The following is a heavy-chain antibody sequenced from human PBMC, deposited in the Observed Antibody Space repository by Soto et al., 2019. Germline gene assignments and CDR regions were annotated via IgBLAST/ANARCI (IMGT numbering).Heavy chain of an antibody. CDR1: GYTFTSYS. Sequence: APVKVSCKASGYTFTSYSISWVRQAPGQGLEWMGWINPKSGGTKYPQKFQGRVTMTRDTSLSTVYMTLTRLTSDDTAVYYCARDLAKGGGSAGFDYWGQGTLVTVSS. D-gene: IGHD1-26*01. J-gene: IGHJ4*02. V-gene: IGHV1-2*02. CDR3: ARDLAKGGGSAGFDY. CDR2: INPKSGGT.